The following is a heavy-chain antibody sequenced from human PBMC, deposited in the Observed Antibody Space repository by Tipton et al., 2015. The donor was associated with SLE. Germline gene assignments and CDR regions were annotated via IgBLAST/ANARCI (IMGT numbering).Heavy chain of an antibody. Sequence: LRLSCSVSGGSISSSSYYWGWIRQSPGKGLEWIGNVFYSGNTYYNPSLKSRVTISVDTSKNQFSLKLSSVTAADTAVYYCARTQYTFGGVIAPFDYWGQGTLVTVSS. D-gene: IGHD3-16*02. CDR3: ARTQYTFGGVIAPFDY. CDR1: GGSISSSSYY. J-gene: IGHJ4*02. V-gene: IGHV4-39*07. CDR2: VFYSGNT.